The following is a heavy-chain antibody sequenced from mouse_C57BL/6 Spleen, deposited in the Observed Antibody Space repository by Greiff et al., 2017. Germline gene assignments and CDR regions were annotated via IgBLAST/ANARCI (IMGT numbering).Heavy chain of an antibody. V-gene: IGHV1-82*01. Sequence: QVQLQQSGPELVKPGASVKISCKASGYAFSSSWMNWVKQRPGKGLEWIGRIYPGDGDTNYNGKFKGKSTLTADKSSSTAYMQLSSLTSEDSAVYFCARGGGTDLGLAYWGQGTLVTVSA. CDR3: ARGGGTDLGLAY. D-gene: IGHD3-3*01. CDR2: IYPGDGDT. J-gene: IGHJ3*01. CDR1: GYAFSSSW.